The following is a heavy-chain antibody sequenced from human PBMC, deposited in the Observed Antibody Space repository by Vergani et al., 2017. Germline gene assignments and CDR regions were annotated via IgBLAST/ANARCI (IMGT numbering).Heavy chain of an antibody. CDR3: ASGDPSCVVGNVGGASFDI. D-gene: IGHD2-15*01. J-gene: IGHJ3*02. CDR2: IIPILGIA. V-gene: IGHV1-69*04. Sequence: QVQLVQSGAEVKKPGSSVKVSCKASGGTFSSYAISWVRQAPGQGLEWMGRIIPILGIANYAQKFQGRVTITADKATSTAYMELSSLRSDDTAVYYCASGDPSCVVGNVGGASFDIWGQGTMVTVSS. CDR1: GGTFSSYA.